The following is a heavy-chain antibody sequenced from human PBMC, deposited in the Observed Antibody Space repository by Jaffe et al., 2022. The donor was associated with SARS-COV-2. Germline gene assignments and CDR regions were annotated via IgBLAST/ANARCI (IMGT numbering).Heavy chain of an antibody. CDR3: ARVVQIQLWHFDL. CDR1: GFTLDDYG. D-gene: IGHD2-21*01. Sequence: EVQLVESGGGVVRPGGSLRLSCAASGFTLDDYGMSWVRQVPGKGLEWVAGINWNGGGIGYADSVKGRFTISRDNAKKSLYLQMNSLRAEDTALYHCARVVQIQLWHFDLWGRGTLVTVSS. J-gene: IGHJ2*01. V-gene: IGHV3-20*01. CDR2: INWNGGGI.